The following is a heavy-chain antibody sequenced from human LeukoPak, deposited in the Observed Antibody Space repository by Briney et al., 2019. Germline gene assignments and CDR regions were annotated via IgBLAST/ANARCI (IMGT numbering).Heavy chain of an antibody. CDR3: AKDGRYYYDSLRIGLGMDV. J-gene: IGHJ6*02. Sequence: GRSLRLSCAASGFTFSSYGMHWVRQAPGKGLEWVAVISYDGSNKYYADSVKGRFTISRDNSKNTLYLLVNSLRAEDTAVYYCAKDGRYYYDSLRIGLGMDVWGQGTTVTVSS. V-gene: IGHV3-30*18. D-gene: IGHD3-22*01. CDR1: GFTFSSYG. CDR2: ISYDGSNK.